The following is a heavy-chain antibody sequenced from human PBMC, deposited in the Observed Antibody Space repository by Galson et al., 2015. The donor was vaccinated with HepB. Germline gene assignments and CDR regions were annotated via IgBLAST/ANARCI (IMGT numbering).Heavy chain of an antibody. CDR2: IYYSGST. J-gene: IGHJ5*02. V-gene: IGHV4-59*01. CDR1: GGSISSYY. Sequence: QVQLQESGPGLVKPSETLSLTCTVSGGSISSYYWSWIRQPPGKGLEWIGYIYYSGSTNYNPSLKSRVTISVDTSKNQFSLKLSSVTAADTAVYYCARARRGHSYLDPWGQGTLVTVSS. CDR3: ARARRGHSYLDP. D-gene: IGHD5-18*01.